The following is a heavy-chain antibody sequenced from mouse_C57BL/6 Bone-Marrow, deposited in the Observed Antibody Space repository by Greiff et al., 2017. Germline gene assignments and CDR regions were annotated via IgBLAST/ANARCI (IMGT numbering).Heavy chain of an antibody. CDR2: IRSGGSYT. CDR3: ARLEYYAMDY. J-gene: IGHJ4*01. CDR1: GFTFSSYG. Sequence: VQLQQSGGDLVKPGGSLKLSCAASGFTFSSYGMSWVRQTPDKRLEWVATIRSGGSYTYYPDSVKGRFTSSRDNAKNTLYLQMSSLKSEDTAMYYCARLEYYAMDYWGQGTSVTVSS. V-gene: IGHV5-6*01.